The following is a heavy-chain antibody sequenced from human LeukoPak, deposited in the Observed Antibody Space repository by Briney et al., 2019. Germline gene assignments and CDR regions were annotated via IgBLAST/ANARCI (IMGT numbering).Heavy chain of an antibody. V-gene: IGHV3-74*03. CDR2: VNSDGSST. Sequence: GGSLRLSCAASGFTFSSYLMHWVRQVPGKGLVWVSRVNSDGSSTKYADSVKGRFTISRDNAKNTLYLQMNSLRAEDTAVYYCARGRDDAFDIRGQGTMDTVSS. CDR1: GFTFSSYL. J-gene: IGHJ3*02. D-gene: IGHD3-10*01. CDR3: ARGRDDAFDI.